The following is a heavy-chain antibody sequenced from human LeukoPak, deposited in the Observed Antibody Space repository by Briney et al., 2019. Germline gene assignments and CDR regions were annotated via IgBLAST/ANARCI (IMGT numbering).Heavy chain of an antibody. J-gene: IGHJ5*02. D-gene: IGHD5-18*01. V-gene: IGHV5-51*01. CDR2: IYPGDSDT. CDR1: GYSFTSYW. CDR3: ASGYSYGGQNNWFDP. Sequence: RGESLKISCKGSGYSFTSYWIGWVRQMPGKGLEWMGIIYPGDSDTRYSPSFQGQVTISADKSISTAYLQWSGLKASDTAMYYCASGYSYGGQNNWFDPWGQGTLVTVSS.